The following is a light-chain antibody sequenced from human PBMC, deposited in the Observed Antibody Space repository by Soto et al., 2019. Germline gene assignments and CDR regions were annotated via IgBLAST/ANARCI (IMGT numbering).Light chain of an antibody. CDR3: QHYNSYSEA. CDR1: QSITGW. CDR2: KAS. Sequence: DIQMTQSTSTLSASFGDRVTITWGASQSITGWLAWFQQKQGKAPKLLISKASSLQSGVPSRFSGSGYGTEFNLTISSLQTDDFATYYCQHYNSYSEAFGQGTKVDI. V-gene: IGKV1-5*03. J-gene: IGKJ1*01.